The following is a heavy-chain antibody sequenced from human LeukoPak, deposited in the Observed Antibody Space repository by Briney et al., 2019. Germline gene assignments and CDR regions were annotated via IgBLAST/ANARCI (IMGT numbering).Heavy chain of an antibody. V-gene: IGHV3-74*01. CDR2: INSDGRST. J-gene: IGHJ4*02. D-gene: IGHD2/OR15-2a*01. CDR1: GFTFSSYW. CDR3: ARDLWGPRDSYFDY. Sequence: PGGSLRLSCAASGFTFSSYWMHWVRQVPGRGLVLVSHINSDGRSTRYADFVKGRFTISRDNAKNTLYLQMNSLRAEDTAVYYCARDLWGPRDSYFDYWGRGTLVTVSS.